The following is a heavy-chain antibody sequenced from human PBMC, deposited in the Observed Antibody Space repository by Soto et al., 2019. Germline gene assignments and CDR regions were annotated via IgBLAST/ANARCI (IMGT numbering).Heavy chain of an antibody. CDR2: INPDSGAT. D-gene: IGHD2-8*02. J-gene: IGHJ4*02. CDR1: GYSFTGYY. CDR3: ARGDYGTGGYPFPYFAY. V-gene: IGHV1-2*02. Sequence: HEHLVQSGAEVKRPGASLKVSCKASGYSFTGYYIHWVRQAPGQGLEWMGWINPDSGATNYAQNFQGRVTLTSDTSISTAAMDLTSLTSDDTARYDCARGDYGTGGYPFPYFAYWGQGTLVIVSS.